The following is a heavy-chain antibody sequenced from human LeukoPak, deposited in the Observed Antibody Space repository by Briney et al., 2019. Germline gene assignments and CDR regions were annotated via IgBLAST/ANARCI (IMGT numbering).Heavy chain of an antibody. V-gene: IGHV4-34*01. CDR3: ARGATRYSSSWYPVLAPGWFDP. CDR1: GGSFSGYY. Sequence: PSETLSLTCAVYGGSFSGYYWSWIRQPPGKGLEWIGEINHSGSTNYNPSLKSRVTISVDTSKNQFSLKLSSVTAADTAVYYCARGATRYSSSWYPVLAPGWFDPWGQGTLVTVSS. CDR2: INHSGST. J-gene: IGHJ5*02. D-gene: IGHD6-13*01.